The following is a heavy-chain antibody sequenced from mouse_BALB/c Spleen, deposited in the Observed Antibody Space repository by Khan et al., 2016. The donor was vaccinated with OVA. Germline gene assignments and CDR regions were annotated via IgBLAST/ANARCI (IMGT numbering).Heavy chain of an antibody. V-gene: IGHV1-4*01. J-gene: IGHJ2*01. Sequence: VQLQQSGAELARPGPSVKMSCKASGYTFTSSTMPWGKQRPGQGLEWIGYINPSSGYTKYNQKFRDKATLTADKSSSTAYMQLSSLASEYSAVYYCARTHERWGQGTTLTVSS. CDR3: ARTHER. CDR1: GYTFTSST. CDR2: INPSSGYT.